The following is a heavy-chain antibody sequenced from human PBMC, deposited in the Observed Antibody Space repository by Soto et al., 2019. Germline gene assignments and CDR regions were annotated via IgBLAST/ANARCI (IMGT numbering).Heavy chain of an antibody. CDR2: IDPSDSWT. Sequence: GESLKISCKGSGYSFSNYWISLVRQMPGKGLEWMGRIDPSDSWTHYSPSFQGHVTISAAKSISTVYLQWSSLKASDTAMYYCQSLGGVGAVNWFGTWGQGTLVTVSS. V-gene: IGHV5-10-1*01. CDR3: QSLGGVGAVNWFGT. CDR1: GYSFSNYW. J-gene: IGHJ5*02. D-gene: IGHD1-26*01.